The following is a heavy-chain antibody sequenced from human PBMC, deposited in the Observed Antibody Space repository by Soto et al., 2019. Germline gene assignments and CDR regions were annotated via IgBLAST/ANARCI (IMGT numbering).Heavy chain of an antibody. J-gene: IGHJ6*02. CDR3: AREGPRPYYYYGMDV. CDR1: GYTFSTSG. V-gene: IGHV1-18*01. Sequence: QAQLEQSGAEVKKPGASVKVSCKSSGYTFSTSGISWVRQAPGQGLEWMGWISTYNGDANYAQRFQGRVTMTTETSTSTTFMGLRSLRSDDTAVYYCAREGPRPYYYYGMDVWGQGTTVTVSS. CDR2: ISTYNGDA. D-gene: IGHD6-6*01.